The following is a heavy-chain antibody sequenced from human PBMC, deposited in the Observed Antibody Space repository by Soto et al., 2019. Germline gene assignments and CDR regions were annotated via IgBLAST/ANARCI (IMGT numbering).Heavy chain of an antibody. V-gene: IGHV4-39*07. D-gene: IGHD3-9*01. CDR3: ARVGRNGILTGDYYYYYYMDV. Sequence: SETLSLTCTVSGGSISSSSYYWVWIRQPPGKGLEWIGSIYYSGSTYYNPFLKSRVTISVDTSKNQFFLKLSSVTAADTAVYYCARVGRNGILTGDYYYYYYMDVWGKGTTVTVSS. J-gene: IGHJ6*03. CDR2: IYYSGST. CDR1: GGSISSSSYY.